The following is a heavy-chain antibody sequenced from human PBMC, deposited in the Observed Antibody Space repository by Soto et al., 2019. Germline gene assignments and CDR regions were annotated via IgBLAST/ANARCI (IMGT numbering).Heavy chain of an antibody. V-gene: IGHV3-30-3*01. CDR1: GFTFSSYA. Sequence: GGSLRLSCAASGFTFSSYAMHWVRQAPGKGLEWVAVISYDGSNKYYADSVKGRFTISRDNSKNTLYLQMNSLRAEDTAVYYCAREKPYDSSGYPLDYWGQGTLVTVSS. D-gene: IGHD3-22*01. CDR2: ISYDGSNK. CDR3: AREKPYDSSGYPLDY. J-gene: IGHJ4*02.